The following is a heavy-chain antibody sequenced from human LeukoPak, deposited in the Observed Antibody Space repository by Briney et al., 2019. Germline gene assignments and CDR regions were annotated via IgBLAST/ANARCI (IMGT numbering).Heavy chain of an antibody. D-gene: IGHD2-2*01. CDR2: IWYDGSNK. Sequence: TGGSLRLSCAASGFTFSSYGMHWVRQAPGKGLEWVAVIWYDGSNKYYADSVKGRFTISRDNSKNTLYLQMNSLRAEDTAVYYCAGDCSSTSCSDMGLDYWGQGTLVTVSS. J-gene: IGHJ4*02. V-gene: IGHV3-33*01. CDR1: GFTFSSYG. CDR3: AGDCSSTSCSDMGLDY.